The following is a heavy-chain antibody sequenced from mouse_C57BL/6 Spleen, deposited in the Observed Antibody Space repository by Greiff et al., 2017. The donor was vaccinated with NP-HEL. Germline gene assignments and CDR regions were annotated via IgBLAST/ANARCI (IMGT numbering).Heavy chain of an antibody. V-gene: IGHV1-69*01. CDR3: ARIPKSYYLDY. D-gene: IGHD1-1*01. Sequence: VQLQQPVAELVMPGASVKLSCTASGYTFTSYWMHWVKQRPGQGLEWIGEIDPADSYTNYTQKFKGKATMTVDTSSNTAYMQLSSLTSEDTAIYYCARIPKSYYLDYWGQGTSVTVSA. CDR1: GYTFTSYW. CDR2: IDPADSYT. J-gene: IGHJ4*01.